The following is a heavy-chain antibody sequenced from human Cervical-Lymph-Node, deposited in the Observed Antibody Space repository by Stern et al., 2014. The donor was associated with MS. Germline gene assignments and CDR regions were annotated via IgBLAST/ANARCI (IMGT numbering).Heavy chain of an antibody. CDR3: ARRQLWQQYYGMDV. D-gene: IGHD5-18*01. J-gene: IGHJ6*02. CDR2: ISYDGTDK. V-gene: IGHV3-30*04. Sequence: VHLVESGGGVVQPGRSLRLSCAASGFTFSSYAMHWVRQAPGKGLVCVAFISYDGTDKYYADSVKGRFTISRDNSKNMVYLQMNSLRAEDTAVWYCARRQLWQQYYGMDVWGQGTMVTVSS. CDR1: GFTFSSYA.